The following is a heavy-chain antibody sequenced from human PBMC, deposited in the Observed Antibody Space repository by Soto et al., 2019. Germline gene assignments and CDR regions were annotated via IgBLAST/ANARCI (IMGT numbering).Heavy chain of an antibody. V-gene: IGHV1-69*02. J-gene: IGHJ3*02. D-gene: IGHD5-12*01. CDR2: IIPILGIA. CDR3: ARAYDEVDAFDI. CDR1: GGSFSSYT. Sequence: QVQLVQSGAEVKKAESSVKVSCKASGGSFSSYTISWVRQAPGQGLEWMGRIIPILGIANYAQKFQGRVTITADKSTSTAYMELSSLRSEDTAVYYCARAYDEVDAFDIWGQGTMVTVSS.